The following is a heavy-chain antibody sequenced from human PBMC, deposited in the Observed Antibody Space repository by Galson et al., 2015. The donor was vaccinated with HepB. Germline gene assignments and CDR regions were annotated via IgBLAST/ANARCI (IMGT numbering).Heavy chain of an antibody. CDR1: GYTFTSYG. V-gene: IGHV1-18*01. D-gene: IGHD2-21*02. CDR3: ARDRNFPETIVVVTATGRGIDV. Sequence: SVKVSCKASGYTFTSYGISWVRQAPGQGLEWMGWISAYNGNTNYAQKLQGRVTMTTDTSTSTAYMELRSLRSDDTAVYYCARDRNFPETIVVVTATGRGIDVWGQGTTVTVSS. J-gene: IGHJ6*02. CDR2: ISAYNGNT.